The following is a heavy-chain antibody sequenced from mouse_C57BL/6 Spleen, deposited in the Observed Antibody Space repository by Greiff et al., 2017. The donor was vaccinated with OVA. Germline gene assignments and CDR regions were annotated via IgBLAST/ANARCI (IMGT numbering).Heavy chain of an antibody. CDR2: INPNNGGT. Sequence: VQLKQSGPELVKPGASVKISCKASGYTFTDYYMNWVKQSHGKSLEWIGDINPNNGGTSYNQKFKGKATLTVDKSSSTAYMELRSLTSEDSAVYYCARGSSGYPFAYWGQGTLVTVSA. CDR3: ARGSSGYPFAY. CDR1: GYTFTDYY. D-gene: IGHD3-2*02. J-gene: IGHJ3*01. V-gene: IGHV1-26*01.